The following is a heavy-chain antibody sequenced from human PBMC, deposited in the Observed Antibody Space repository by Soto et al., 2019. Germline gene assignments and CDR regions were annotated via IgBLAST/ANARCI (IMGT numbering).Heavy chain of an antibody. V-gene: IGHV6-1*01. CDR2: TYYRSKWYN. J-gene: IGHJ6*02. CDR1: GDSVSSNSAA. D-gene: IGHD2-2*01. Sequence: SQTLSLTCAISGDSVSSNSAAWNWIRQSPSRGLEWLGRTYYRSKWYNDYAVSVKSRITINPDTSKNQFSLQLNSVTPEDTAVYYCARGPHIVVAPAAILGGGMDVWGQGTTVTVSS. CDR3: ARGPHIVVAPAAILGGGMDV.